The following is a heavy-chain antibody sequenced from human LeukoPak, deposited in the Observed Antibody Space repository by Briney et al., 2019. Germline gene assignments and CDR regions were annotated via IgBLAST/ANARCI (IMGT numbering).Heavy chain of an antibody. Sequence: ASVMVSCKASGGTFSSYAISWVRQAPGQGLEWMGRIIPILGIANYAQKFQGRVTITADKSTSTAYMELSSLRSEDTAVYYCARDLLVRGVIYDYWGQGTLVTVSS. D-gene: IGHD3-10*01. CDR3: ARDLLVRGVIYDY. CDR1: GGTFSSYA. CDR2: IIPILGIA. J-gene: IGHJ4*02. V-gene: IGHV1-69*04.